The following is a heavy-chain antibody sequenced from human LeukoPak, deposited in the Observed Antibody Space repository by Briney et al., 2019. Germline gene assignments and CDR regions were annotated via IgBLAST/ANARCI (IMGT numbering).Heavy chain of an antibody. Sequence: GGSLRLSCAASGFSFSSYWMHWVRQAPGKGLVWVSRISSDGSSTTYADSVKGRFTISRDNAKNTLYLQMNSLRAEDTAVYYCARDRVVVAGTYYFDYWGQGTLVTVSS. CDR3: ARDRVVVAGTYYFDY. D-gene: IGHD6-19*01. V-gene: IGHV3-74*01. CDR2: ISSDGSST. J-gene: IGHJ4*02. CDR1: GFSFSSYW.